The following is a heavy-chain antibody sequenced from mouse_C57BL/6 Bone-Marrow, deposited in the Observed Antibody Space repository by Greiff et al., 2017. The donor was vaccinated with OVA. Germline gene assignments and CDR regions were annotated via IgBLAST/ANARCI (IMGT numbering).Heavy chain of an antibody. Sequence: VQLQQSGPELVKPGDSVKISCKASGYSFTGYFMNWVMQSHGKSLEWIGRINPYNGDTFYNQKFKGKATLTVDKSSSTAHMELRSLTSEDSAVYYCARGEDYESSAWFAYWGQGTLVTVSA. CDR1: GYSFTGYF. J-gene: IGHJ3*01. D-gene: IGHD2-4*01. V-gene: IGHV1-20*01. CDR3: ARGEDYESSAWFAY. CDR2: INPYNGDT.